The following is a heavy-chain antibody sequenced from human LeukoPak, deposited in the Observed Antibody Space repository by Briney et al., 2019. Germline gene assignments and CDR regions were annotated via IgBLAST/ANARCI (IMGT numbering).Heavy chain of an antibody. CDR3: ARDRGYCTNGVCYTRDAFDI. V-gene: IGHV4-30-2*01. D-gene: IGHD2-8*01. CDR1: GGSISSGGYS. J-gene: IGHJ3*02. Sequence: SETLSLTYAVSGGSISSGGYSWSWIRQPPGKGLEWIGYIYHSGSTYYNPSLKSRVTISVDRSKNQFSLKLSSVTAADTAVYYCARDRGYCTNGVCYTRDAFDIWGQGTMVTVSS. CDR2: IYHSGST.